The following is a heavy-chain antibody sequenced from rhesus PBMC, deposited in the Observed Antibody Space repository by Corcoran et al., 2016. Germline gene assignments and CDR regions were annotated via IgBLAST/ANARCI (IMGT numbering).Heavy chain of an antibody. V-gene: IGHV1-111*02. D-gene: IGHD3-40*01. Sequence: EVQLVQSGAEVKKPGASVKIPCKASGYTFTVYYLHWVRQAPGKGLVWVGRIDPEDGETLHAQKFQDRVTITADTSTDTAYMDLSSLTSEDTAVYYCATLTYDNGYFDLWGPGTPITISS. CDR2: IDPEDGET. J-gene: IGHJ2*01. CDR1: GYTFTVYY. CDR3: ATLTYDNGYFDL.